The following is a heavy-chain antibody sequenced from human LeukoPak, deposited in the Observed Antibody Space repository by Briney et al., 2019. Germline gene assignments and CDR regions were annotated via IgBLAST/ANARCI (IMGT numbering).Heavy chain of an antibody. CDR3: AKVRGTDLVVVVAATPYYYYGMDV. Sequence: PGGSLRLSCAASGFTFSSYAMSWVRQAPGKGLEWVSAISGSGGSTYYADSVKGRFTISRDNSKNTLYLQMNSLRAEDTAVYYCAKVRGTDLVVVVAATPYYYYGMDVWGQGTLVTVSS. CDR1: GFTFSSYA. V-gene: IGHV3-23*01. D-gene: IGHD2-15*01. CDR2: ISGSGGST. J-gene: IGHJ6*02.